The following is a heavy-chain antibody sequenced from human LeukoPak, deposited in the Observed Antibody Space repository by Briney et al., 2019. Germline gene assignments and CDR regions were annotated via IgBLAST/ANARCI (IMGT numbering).Heavy chain of an antibody. J-gene: IGHJ4*02. D-gene: IGHD3-16*01. V-gene: IGHV1-46*01. CDR1: GYTFTNYY. CDR3: ARDNDSRDPPHFDY. Sequence: ASVKVSCKASGYTFTNYYMHWVRQAPGQGLEWMGLINPIGGLTSYAQKFQGRVTITADESTSTAYMELSSLRSEDTAVYYCARDNDSRDPPHFDYWGQGTLVTVSS. CDR2: INPIGGLT.